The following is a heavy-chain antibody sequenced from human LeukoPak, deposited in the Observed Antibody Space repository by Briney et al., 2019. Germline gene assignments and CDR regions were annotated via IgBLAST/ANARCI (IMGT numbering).Heavy chain of an antibody. CDR3: ARDLGGIDY. J-gene: IGHJ4*02. V-gene: IGHV4-30-2*01. CDR1: GGSISSGGYY. D-gene: IGHD1-26*01. Sequence: PSQTLSLTCTVSGGSISSGGYYWSWIRQPPGKGLEWIGYIYHSGSTYYNPSLKSRVTITVDRSKNQFSLKLSSVTAADTAVYYCARDLGGIDYWGQGTLVTVSS. CDR2: IYHSGST.